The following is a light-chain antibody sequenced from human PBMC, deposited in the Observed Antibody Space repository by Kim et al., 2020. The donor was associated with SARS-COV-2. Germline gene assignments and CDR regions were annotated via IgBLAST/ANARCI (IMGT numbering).Light chain of an antibody. J-gene: IGLJ3*02. CDR3: CSYAGTYTWL. CDR2: DVS. CDR1: SSDVGGYEY. V-gene: IGLV2-11*01. Sequence: GHAVTSSCNGNSSDVGGYEYVSWYQQHPDKTPILTLYDVSKRPSGVPDRFSGSKSGNTASLTISGLQAEYEAVYYCCSYAGTYTWLFGGGTKVTFL.